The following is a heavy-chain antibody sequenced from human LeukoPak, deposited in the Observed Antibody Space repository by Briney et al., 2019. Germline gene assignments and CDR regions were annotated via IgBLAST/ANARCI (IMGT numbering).Heavy chain of an antibody. D-gene: IGHD2-21*02. Sequence: GGSLRLSCGASGFTFTYYGMHWVRQAPGKGLEWVTFVRSDGSDKYYADSVKGRFTFSRDNSKNAVYLQMNSLRPEDTAVYYCVRDRDWAFDYWGQGSLVTVSS. CDR2: VRSDGSDK. CDR1: GFTFTYYG. CDR3: VRDRDWAFDY. J-gene: IGHJ4*02. V-gene: IGHV3-30*02.